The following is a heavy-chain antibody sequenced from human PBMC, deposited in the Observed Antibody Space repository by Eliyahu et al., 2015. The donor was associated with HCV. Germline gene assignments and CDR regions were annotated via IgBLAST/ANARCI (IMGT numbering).Heavy chain of an antibody. CDR2: ITPIFGTA. CDR3: ARPSADNSGISKPFDY. J-gene: IGHJ4*02. CDR1: GGTFSTYA. Sequence: EVKKPGSSVKVSCKASGGTFSTYAFSWVRQAPGQGLEWMGGITPIFGTANYAQKFQGRVTITADESTSTAYMELSKPGTWGPGRDYCARPSADNSGISKPFDYWGQGTLVTVSS. V-gene: IGHV1-69*01. D-gene: IGHD6-19*01.